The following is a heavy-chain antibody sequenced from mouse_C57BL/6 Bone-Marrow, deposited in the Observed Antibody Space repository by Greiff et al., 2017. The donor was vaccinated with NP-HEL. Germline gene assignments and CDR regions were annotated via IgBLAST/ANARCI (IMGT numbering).Heavy chain of an antibody. V-gene: IGHV1-19*01. CDR3: ANGDGYTYYFDY. J-gene: IGHJ2*01. Sequence: VQLQQSGPVLVKPGASVKMSCKASGYTFTDYYMNWVKQSHGKSLEWIGVINPYNGGTSYNQKFKGKATLTVDKSSSTAYMELNSLTSEDSAVYYCANGDGYTYYFDYWGQGTTLTVSS. D-gene: IGHD2-3*01. CDR2: INPYNGGT. CDR1: GYTFTDYY.